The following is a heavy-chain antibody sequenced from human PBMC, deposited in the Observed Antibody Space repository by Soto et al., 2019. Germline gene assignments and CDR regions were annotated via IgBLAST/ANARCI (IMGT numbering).Heavy chain of an antibody. CDR2: TIPVFNTA. CDR3: AGAVSGWWNSYTGPAAFPS. V-gene: IGHV1-69*06. D-gene: IGHD3-10*01. CDR1: GGTLSDHG. J-gene: IGHJ3*02. Sequence: QVQLEQSGAEVKKPGSSVKISCKASGGTLSDHGVSWLRQAPGQGLEWVGGTIPVFNTAKYAPTFQGRVTIAADKPTTRAYMELGSRRSGAPAFYYCAGAVSGWWNSYTGPAAFPSWGQGTLVIVSS.